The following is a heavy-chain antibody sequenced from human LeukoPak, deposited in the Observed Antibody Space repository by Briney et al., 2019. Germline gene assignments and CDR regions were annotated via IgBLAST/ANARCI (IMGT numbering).Heavy chain of an antibody. J-gene: IGHJ4*02. CDR2: IRYDGSNK. CDR3: AKAGSNYDFWSGYYYYFDY. Sequence: GGSLRHSCAASGFTFSSYGMHWVRQAPGKGLEWVAFIRYDGSNKYYADSVRGRFTISRDNSKNTLYLQMNSLRAEDTAVYYCAKAGSNYDFWSGYYYYFDYWGQGTLVTVSS. V-gene: IGHV3-30*02. CDR1: GFTFSSYG. D-gene: IGHD3-3*01.